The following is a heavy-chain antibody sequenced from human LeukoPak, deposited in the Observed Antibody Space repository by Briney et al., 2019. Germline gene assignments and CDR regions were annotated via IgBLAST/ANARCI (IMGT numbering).Heavy chain of an antibody. CDR1: GGSITSSSYY. CDR3: GSLQQIRGLSVFDF. J-gene: IGHJ4*02. Sequence: SETLSLTCSVSGGSITSSSYYWAWIRQPPEKGLEWIGSIYYTGGTSYSPSLKSRVTISVDTSKNQFSLKLSSVTAADTAVYFCGSLQQIRGLSVFDFWGQGALVTVSS. CDR2: IYYTGGT. V-gene: IGHV4-39*07. D-gene: IGHD3-10*01.